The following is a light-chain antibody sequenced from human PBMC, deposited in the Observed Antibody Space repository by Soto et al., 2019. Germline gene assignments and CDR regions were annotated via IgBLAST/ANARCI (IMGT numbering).Light chain of an antibody. Sequence: QSVLTQPPSVSAAPGQRVAISCSGGSSDIGNNYVSWYQQFPGTAPKLLIYDNNRRPSGIPDRFSCSKSGTSATLGITGLQSGDEADYYCGTWDASRNWVFGGGTKLTVL. V-gene: IGLV1-51*01. CDR2: DNN. CDR3: GTWDASRNWV. CDR1: SSDIGNNY. J-gene: IGLJ3*02.